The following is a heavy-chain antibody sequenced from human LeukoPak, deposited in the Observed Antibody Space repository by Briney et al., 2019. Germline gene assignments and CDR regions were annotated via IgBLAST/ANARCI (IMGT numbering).Heavy chain of an antibody. J-gene: IGHJ4*02. CDR3: TTGGYGSGSYYSGY. CDR1: GFTFSNAW. Sequence: GGSLRLSCAASGFTFSNAWMSWVRQAPGKGLEWVGRIKSKTDGGTTDYAAPVKGRFTISRDDSKNTLYLQMNSLKTEDTAVYYCTTGGYGSGSYYSGYWGQGTLVTVSS. CDR2: IKSKTDGGTT. D-gene: IGHD3-10*01. V-gene: IGHV3-15*01.